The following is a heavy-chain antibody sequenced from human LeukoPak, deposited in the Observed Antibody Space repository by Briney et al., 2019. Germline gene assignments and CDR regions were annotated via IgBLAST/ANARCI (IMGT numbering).Heavy chain of an antibody. Sequence: GASVKVSCKASGYTFTSYGISWVRQAPGQGLEWMGWISAYNGNTNYAQKLQGRVTMTTDTSTSTAYMELRSLRSDDTAVYYCAREVPSRGYSYGPDAFDIWGQGTMVTVSS. CDR2: ISAYNGNT. V-gene: IGHV1-18*01. CDR1: GYTFTSYG. J-gene: IGHJ3*02. CDR3: AREVPSRGYSYGPDAFDI. D-gene: IGHD5-18*01.